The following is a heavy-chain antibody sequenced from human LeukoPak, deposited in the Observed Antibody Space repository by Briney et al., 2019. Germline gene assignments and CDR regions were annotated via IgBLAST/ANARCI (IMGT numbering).Heavy chain of an antibody. D-gene: IGHD6-6*01. CDR2: IYYSGST. CDR3: ARVASSSWGGHMYYYYYYMDV. CDR1: GGSITSGYYS. J-gene: IGHJ6*03. V-gene: IGHV4-30-4*07. Sequence: SETLSLTCGVSGGSITSGYYSWSWIRQPPGKGLEWIGYIYYSGSTYYNPSLKSRVTISVDTSKNQFSLKLSSVTAADTAVYYCARVASSSWGGHMYYYYYYMDVWGKGTTVTVSS.